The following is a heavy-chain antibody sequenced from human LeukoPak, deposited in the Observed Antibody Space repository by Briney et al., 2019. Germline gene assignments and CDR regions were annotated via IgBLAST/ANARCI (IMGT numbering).Heavy chain of an antibody. CDR2: ISYDGSNK. V-gene: IGHV3-30-3*01. CDR1: GFTFSSYA. Sequence: PGGSLRLSCAASGFTFSSYAMHWVRQAPGKGLEWVAVISYDGSNKYYADSVKGRFTISRDNSKNTLYLQMNSLRAEDTAVYYCAKDGTPRYSSSWYYFDYWGQGTLVTVSS. D-gene: IGHD6-13*01. J-gene: IGHJ4*02. CDR3: AKDGTPRYSSSWYYFDY.